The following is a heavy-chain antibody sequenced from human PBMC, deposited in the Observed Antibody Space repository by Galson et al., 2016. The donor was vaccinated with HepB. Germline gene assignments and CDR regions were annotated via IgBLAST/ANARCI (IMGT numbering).Heavy chain of an antibody. CDR3: AREIRNHFELDY. CDR2: VSNDGTIE. Sequence: SLRLSCAVSGFTFSNYAMHWVRQAPDKGLEWVAVVSNDGTIEYYADSVRGRFTVSRDNSKNTLYLQMNSLRGEDTTTYYCAREIRNHFELDYWGQGTLVIVSS. J-gene: IGHJ4*02. CDR1: GFTFSNYA. D-gene: IGHD1-14*01. V-gene: IGHV3-30-3*01.